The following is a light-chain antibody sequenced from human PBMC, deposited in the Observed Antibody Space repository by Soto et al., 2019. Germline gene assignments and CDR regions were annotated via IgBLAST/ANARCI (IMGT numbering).Light chain of an antibody. Sequence: DIPMTQSPSTLSASVGDRVTITCRASQSITPWLAWYQQKPGKAPELLIYRASSLVTGVPSRFSGSGSGTEFTLTIYSLQPVDFATYYCQHYHGLPYTFGQGTKLEIK. V-gene: IGKV1-5*03. J-gene: IGKJ2*01. CDR3: QHYHGLPYT. CDR2: RAS. CDR1: QSITPW.